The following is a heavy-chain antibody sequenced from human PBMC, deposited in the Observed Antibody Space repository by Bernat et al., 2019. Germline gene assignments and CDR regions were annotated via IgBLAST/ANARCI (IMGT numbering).Heavy chain of an antibody. J-gene: IGHJ5*02. CDR2: FDPEDGET. Sequence: QVQLVQSGAEVKKPGASVKVSCKVSGYTLTELSMHWVRQAPGKGLEWMGGFDPEDGETIYAQKFQCRVTLTEDTSTDTAYMELRSLRSEDTAVYYCATGGYYYGSGKRGWFDPWGQGTLVTVSS. V-gene: IGHV1-24*01. CDR3: ATGGYYYGSGKRGWFDP. CDR1: GYTLTELS. D-gene: IGHD3-10*01.